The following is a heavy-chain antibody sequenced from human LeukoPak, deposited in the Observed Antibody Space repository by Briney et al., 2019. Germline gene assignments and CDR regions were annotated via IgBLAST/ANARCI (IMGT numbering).Heavy chain of an antibody. D-gene: IGHD4-17*01. Sequence: GGSLRLSCEASGFIFSDYNMNWVRQAPGKGLEWLSFIDSSSSTIYYADSVKGRFAISRDNAKNSLFLQMNSLRAEDTALYYCAKDPRPYGDYDDYFDYWGQRTLVTVSS. J-gene: IGHJ4*02. V-gene: IGHV3-48*04. CDR3: AKDPRPYGDYDDYFDY. CDR1: GFIFSDYN. CDR2: IDSSSSTI.